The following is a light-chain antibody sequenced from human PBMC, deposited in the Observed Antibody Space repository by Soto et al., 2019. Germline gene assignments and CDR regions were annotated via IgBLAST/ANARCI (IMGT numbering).Light chain of an antibody. V-gene: IGLV2-14*01. CDR2: EVS. J-gene: IGLJ1*01. CDR1: TSDIGTYSY. Sequence: QSALTQPASVSGSPGQSITISCTGTTSDIGTYSYVSWYQQHAGEAPKLIIYEVSHRPSGVPNRFSGSKSGSTASLTISGLQAEDGANYYCCSSTGLSTLIFATGTKVTV. CDR3: CSSTGLSTLI.